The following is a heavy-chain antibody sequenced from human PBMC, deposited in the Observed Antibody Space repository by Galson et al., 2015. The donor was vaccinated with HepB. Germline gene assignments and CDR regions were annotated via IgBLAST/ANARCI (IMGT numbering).Heavy chain of an antibody. Sequence: SVKVSCKASGYIFTNYGISWVRQAPGQGLEWMGWIFTYNDNTDYGQKFKGRVTMTTDTSTNTAYMELRNLGSDDTAIYYCARARYNISPPDFWGQGTLVTVSS. J-gene: IGHJ4*02. CDR3: ARARYNISPPDF. V-gene: IGHV1-18*01. D-gene: IGHD2/OR15-2a*01. CDR2: IFTYNDNT. CDR1: GYIFTNYG.